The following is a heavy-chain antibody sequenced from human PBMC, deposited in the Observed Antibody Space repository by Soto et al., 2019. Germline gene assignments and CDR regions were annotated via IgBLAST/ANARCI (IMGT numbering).Heavy chain of an antibody. V-gene: IGHV1-18*01. CDR1: GYTFTSYG. Sequence: ASVKVSCKASGYTFTSYGISWVRQAPGQGLEWMGWISAYNGNTNYAQKLQGRVTMTTDTSTSTAYMELRSLRSDDTAVYYCARDLISTPIILQWFGGGQNPVNLDYWGQGTLVTVSS. CDR3: ARDLISTPIILQWFGGGQNPVNLDY. J-gene: IGHJ4*02. CDR2: ISAYNGNT. D-gene: IGHD3-10*01.